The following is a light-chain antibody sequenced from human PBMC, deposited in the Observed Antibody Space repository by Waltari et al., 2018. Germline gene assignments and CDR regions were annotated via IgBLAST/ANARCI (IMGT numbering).Light chain of an antibody. CDR2: EVT. Sequence: QSALTQPPSASGSPGQSITIPCTGTSTDVAGYDPVFRYQQHPGKAPNLLIYEVTKRPSGVPDRFSGSKSDNTASLAVSGLQAEDEADYYCSSYAGGSSLMFGGGTKLTVL. CDR1: STDVAGYDP. CDR3: SSYAGGSSLM. J-gene: IGLJ3*02. V-gene: IGLV2-8*01.